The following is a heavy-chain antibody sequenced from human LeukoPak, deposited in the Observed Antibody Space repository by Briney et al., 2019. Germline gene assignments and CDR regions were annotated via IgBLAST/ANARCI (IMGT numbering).Heavy chain of an antibody. D-gene: IGHD3-3*01. Sequence: GGSLRLSCAASGFTFSSYGMHWVRQAPGKGLEWVAFIRYDGSNKYYADSVKGRFTISRDNSKNTLYLQMNSLRAEDTAVYYCAKEPNYDFWNYYFDYWGQGTLVTVSS. J-gene: IGHJ4*02. CDR3: AKEPNYDFWNYYFDY. CDR2: IRYDGSNK. CDR1: GFTFSSYG. V-gene: IGHV3-30*02.